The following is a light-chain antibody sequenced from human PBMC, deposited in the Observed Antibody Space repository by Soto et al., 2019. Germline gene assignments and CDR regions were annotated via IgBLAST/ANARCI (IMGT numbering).Light chain of an antibody. CDR2: DAS. CDR1: QTISNNF. CDR3: QQFDKLIT. J-gene: IGKJ4*01. V-gene: IGKV3D-20*01. Sequence: EIVLTQSPATLSLSPGERATLSCGASQTISNNFLAWYQQRPGLAPRLFIYDASNRAAGIPDRFSGSGSGTDFTLTISRLEPEDFAVYYCQQFDKLITFGGGTKVEI.